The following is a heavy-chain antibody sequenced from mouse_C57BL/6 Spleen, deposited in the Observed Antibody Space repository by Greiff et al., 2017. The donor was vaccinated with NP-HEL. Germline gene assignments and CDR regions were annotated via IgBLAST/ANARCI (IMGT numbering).Heavy chain of an antibody. J-gene: IGHJ3*01. CDR1: GFSLTSYG. CDR2: IWSGGSK. D-gene: IGHD2-5*01. CDR3: ASYSNYEIWAY. V-gene: IGHV2-2*01. Sequence: QVQLQQSGPGLVQPSQSLSITCTVSGFSLTSYGVHWVRQSPGKGLEWLGVIWSGGSKDYNAAFISRLTISKDNSKSQVFLNMNSLQADDTAIYYCASYSNYEIWAYWGQGTLVTVSA.